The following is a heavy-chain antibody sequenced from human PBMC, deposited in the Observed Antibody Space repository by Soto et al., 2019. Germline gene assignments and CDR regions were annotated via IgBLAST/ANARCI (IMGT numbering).Heavy chain of an antibody. V-gene: IGHV4-34*01. Sequence: QVQLQQGGAGLLKPSDTLSLTCGVYGGSFSGYYCNWIRQPPGKGLEWIGEIDNSGSSNFNPFLKSRGTISVNTSKTSFSLNLHSMTAADTAVYFCARGQGVPIDVPADDFWSLGCYYYMDVWGKGTTVTVSS. D-gene: IGHD3-3*01. CDR3: ARGQGVPIDVPADDFWSLGCYYYMDV. CDR1: GGSFSGYY. J-gene: IGHJ6*03. CDR2: IDNSGSS.